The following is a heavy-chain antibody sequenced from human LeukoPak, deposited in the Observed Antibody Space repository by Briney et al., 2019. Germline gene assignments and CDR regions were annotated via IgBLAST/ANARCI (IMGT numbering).Heavy chain of an antibody. CDR2: ISSSSSYI. D-gene: IGHD6-19*01. V-gene: IGHV3-21*01. Sequence: GGSLRLSSAASGFTFISYSMNWVRQAPGKGLEWVSSISSSSSYIYYADSVKGRFTISRDNAKNSLYLQMNSLRAEDTAVYYCARGGVHSSGWYVDYWGQGTLVTVSS. CDR1: GFTFISYS. J-gene: IGHJ4*02. CDR3: ARGGVHSSGWYVDY.